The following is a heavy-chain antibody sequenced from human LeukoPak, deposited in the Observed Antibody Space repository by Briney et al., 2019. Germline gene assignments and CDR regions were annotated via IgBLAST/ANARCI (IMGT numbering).Heavy chain of an antibody. Sequence: SVRVSCTASGGTLTSYTISWVRQAPGQGLEWVGRIIPGFGTTYYAQTLQARVTITADRSTTTIYMELSSLRSKDAAVYYCAVANCDSTRCRASDFWGQGTLVTVSA. V-gene: IGHV1-69*08. CDR2: IIPGFGTT. CDR1: GGTLTSYT. J-gene: IGHJ4*02. CDR3: AVANCDSTRCRASDF. D-gene: IGHD2-21*01.